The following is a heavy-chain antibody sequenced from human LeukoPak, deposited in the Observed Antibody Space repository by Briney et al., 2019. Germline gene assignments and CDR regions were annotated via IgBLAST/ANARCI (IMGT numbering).Heavy chain of an antibody. V-gene: IGHV3-9*01. CDR3: AKDITDYVSWIDY. Sequence: GRSLRLFCAASGFTFDDYAMHWVRQAPGKGLEWVSGISWNSGSIGYADSVKGRFTISRDNAKNSLYLQMNSLRAEDTALYYCAKDITDYVSWIDYWGQGTLVTVSS. J-gene: IGHJ4*02. CDR2: ISWNSGSI. D-gene: IGHD3-16*01. CDR1: GFTFDDYA.